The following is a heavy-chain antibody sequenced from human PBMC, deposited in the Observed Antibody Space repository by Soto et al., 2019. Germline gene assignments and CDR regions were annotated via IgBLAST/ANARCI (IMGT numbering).Heavy chain of an antibody. J-gene: IGHJ2*01. CDR3: ARELERYFDL. CDR2: ISYDGSNK. V-gene: IGHV3-30-3*01. Sequence: QVQLVESGGGVVQPGRSLRLSCAASGLTFSSYAMHWVRQAPGKGLEWVAVISYDGSNKYYADSVKGRFTISRDNSKNTLYLQMNGLRAEDTAVYYCARELERYFDLWGRGTLVTVSS. CDR1: GLTFSSYA. D-gene: IGHD1-1*01.